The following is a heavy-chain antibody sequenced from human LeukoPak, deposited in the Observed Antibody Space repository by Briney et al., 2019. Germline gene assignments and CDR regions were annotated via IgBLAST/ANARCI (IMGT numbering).Heavy chain of an antibody. Sequence: ASVTVSFKASGGTFSSYAISWVRQAPGQGLEWMGGIIPIFGTANYEQKFQGRVTITADESTSTAYMELSSLRSEDTAVYYCARDTVTTGWFDPWGQGTLVTVSS. V-gene: IGHV1-69*13. CDR1: GGTFSSYA. J-gene: IGHJ5*02. CDR3: ARDTVTTGWFDP. CDR2: IIPIFGTA. D-gene: IGHD4-17*01.